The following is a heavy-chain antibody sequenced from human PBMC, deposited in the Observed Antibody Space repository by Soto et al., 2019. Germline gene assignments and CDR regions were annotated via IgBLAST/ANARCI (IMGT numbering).Heavy chain of an antibody. J-gene: IGHJ6*02. CDR1: GGSISNYY. CDR3: ARQTTSGIIDMDV. D-gene: IGHD3-10*01. V-gene: IGHV4-59*08. CDR2: FYYTGIT. Sequence: SETLSLTCTVSGGSISNYYWSWIRQPPGKGLEWIGYFYYTGITNYNPSLKSRISMSVDTSKNQFSLKLSSVTAADTAVYYCARQTTSGIIDMDVWGQGTTVTVSS.